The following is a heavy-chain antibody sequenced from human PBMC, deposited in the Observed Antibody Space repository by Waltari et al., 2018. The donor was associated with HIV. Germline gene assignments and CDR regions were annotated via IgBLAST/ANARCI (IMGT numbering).Heavy chain of an antibody. Sequence: QVHLVQSGAAVKEPGSSVKVSCKLSGDTLSELAIHWVRQAPGKGLEWMGGFDPEDSETIHAQKFQDRVTMTEETSTDAAYMELSSLTSEDTAVYFWATSGHGGPYYYYGLDVWGQGTTVTVSS. J-gene: IGHJ6*02. V-gene: IGHV1-24*01. CDR3: ATSGHGGPYYYYGLDV. D-gene: IGHD5-12*01. CDR2: FDPEDSET. CDR1: GDTLSELA.